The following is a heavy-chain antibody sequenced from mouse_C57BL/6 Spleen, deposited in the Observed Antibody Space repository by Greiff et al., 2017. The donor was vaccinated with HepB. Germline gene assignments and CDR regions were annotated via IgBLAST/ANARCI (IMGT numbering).Heavy chain of an antibody. J-gene: IGHJ1*03. V-gene: IGHV5-17*01. CDR1: GFTFSDYG. CDR3: ARSPFITTVVARYWYFDV. D-gene: IGHD1-1*01. Sequence: EVQLQESGGGLVKPGGSLKLSCAASGFTFSDYGMHWVRQAPEKGLEWVAYISSGSSTIYYADTVKGRFTISRDNAKNTLFLQMTSLRSEDTAMYYCARSPFITTVVARYWYFDVWGTGTTVTVSS. CDR2: ISSGSSTI.